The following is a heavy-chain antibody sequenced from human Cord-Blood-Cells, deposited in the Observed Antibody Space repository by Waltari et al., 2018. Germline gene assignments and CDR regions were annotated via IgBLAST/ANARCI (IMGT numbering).Heavy chain of an antibody. V-gene: IGHV1-69*01. CDR1: GGTFSIYP. J-gene: IGHJ4*02. CDR2: IIPIFGTA. CDR3: ARGGSSWYFDY. Sequence: QGQRVQSGSEGKKPGSSVKVSCKAAGGTFSIYPIPWVRQAPGQGLEWMGGIIPIFGTANYAQKFQGRVTITADESTSTAYMELSSLRSEDTAVYYCARGGSSWYFDYWGQGTLVTVSS. D-gene: IGHD6-13*01.